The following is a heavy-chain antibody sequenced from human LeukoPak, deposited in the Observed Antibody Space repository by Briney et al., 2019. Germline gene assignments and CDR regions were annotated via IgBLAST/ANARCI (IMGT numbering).Heavy chain of an antibody. J-gene: IGHJ4*02. CDR2: INPNSGGT. V-gene: IGHV1-2*02. Sequence: ASVKVSCKASGYTFTGYYMHWVRQAPGQGLEWMGWINPNSGGTNYAQKFQGRVTMTRDTSISTAYMELSRLRSDDTAVYYCARDLGDSSGWYDYRGQGTLVTVSS. CDR1: GYTFTGYY. CDR3: ARDLGDSSGWYDY. D-gene: IGHD6-19*01.